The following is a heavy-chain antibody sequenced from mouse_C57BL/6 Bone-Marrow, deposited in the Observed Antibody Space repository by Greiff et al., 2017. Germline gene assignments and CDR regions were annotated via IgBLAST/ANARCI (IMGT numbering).Heavy chain of an antibody. J-gene: IGHJ2*01. V-gene: IGHV1-69*01. D-gene: IGHD3-2*02. Sequence: QVHVKQPGAELVMPGASVKLSCKASGYTFTSYWMHWVKQRPGQGLEWIGEIDPSDSYTNYNQKFKGKSTLTVDKSSSTAYMQLSSLTSEDSAVDYCARESRQLRPYYFDYWGQGTTLTVSS. CDR2: IDPSDSYT. CDR3: ARESRQLRPYYFDY. CDR1: GYTFTSYW.